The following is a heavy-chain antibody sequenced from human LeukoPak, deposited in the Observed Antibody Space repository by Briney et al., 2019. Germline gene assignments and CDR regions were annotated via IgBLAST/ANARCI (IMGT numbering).Heavy chain of an antibody. CDR3: ARRPRYSSGWYYFDS. V-gene: IGHV4-34*01. J-gene: IGHJ4*02. CDR2: INHSGST. D-gene: IGHD6-19*01. CDR1: GGSFSGEY. Sequence: SETLSLTCAVYGGSFSGEYWNWIRQPPGKGLEWSGEINHSGSTNSNPSLKSRVTISVDRSKNQFSLKLSSVTAADTAVYYCARRPRYSSGWYYFDSWGQGTLVTVSS.